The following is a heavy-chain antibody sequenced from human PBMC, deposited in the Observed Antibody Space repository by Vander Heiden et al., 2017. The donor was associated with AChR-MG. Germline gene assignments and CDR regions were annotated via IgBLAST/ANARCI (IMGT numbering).Heavy chain of an antibody. J-gene: IGHJ4*02. CDR1: GGSISSSSYY. CDR3: ARNYGGNPGAFDY. CDR2: IYYSGST. Sequence: QLQLQESGPGLVKPSETLSLPCTVPGGSISSSSYYWGWIRQPPGKGLEWIGSIYYSGSTYYNPSLKSRVTISVDTSKNQFSLKLSSVTAADTAVYYCARNYGGNPGAFDYWGQGTLVTVSS. D-gene: IGHD4-17*01. V-gene: IGHV4-39*01.